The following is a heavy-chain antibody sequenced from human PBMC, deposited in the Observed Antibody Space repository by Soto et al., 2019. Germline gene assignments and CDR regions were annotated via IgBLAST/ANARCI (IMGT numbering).Heavy chain of an antibody. J-gene: IGHJ4*02. CDR1: GFTFSSYA. CDR2: ISGSGGST. D-gene: IGHD3-10*01. Sequence: EVQLLESGGGLVQPGGSLRLSCAASGFTFSSYAMSWVRQAPGKGLEWVSAISGSGGSTYYADSVKGRFTISRDNSKNTLYLQMNSLRAEDTAVYYCAKGDYYGWGSYYKSFVAGVAANSVPFDYWGQGTLVTVSS. V-gene: IGHV3-23*01. CDR3: AKGDYYGWGSYYKSFVAGVAANSVPFDY.